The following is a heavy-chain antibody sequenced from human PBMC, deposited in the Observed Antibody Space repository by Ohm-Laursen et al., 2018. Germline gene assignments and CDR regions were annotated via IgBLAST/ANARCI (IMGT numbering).Heavy chain of an antibody. CDR2: IYTSGST. V-gene: IGHV4-4*07. J-gene: IGHJ4*02. CDR3: AKDWEPNRHGSSADF. CDR1: GGSISSYY. Sequence: TLSLTCTVSGGSISSYYWSWIRQPPGKGLEWIGRIYTSGSTNYNPSLKSRVTMSVDTSKNKFSLKLSSVTAADTAVYYCAKDWEPNRHGSSADFWGQGTLVTVSS. D-gene: IGHD1-26*01.